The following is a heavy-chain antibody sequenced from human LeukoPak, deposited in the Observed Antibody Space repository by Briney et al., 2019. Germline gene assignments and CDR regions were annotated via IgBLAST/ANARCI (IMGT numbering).Heavy chain of an antibody. CDR3: TRVDNIAARQGY. CDR1: GFTFGDYA. D-gene: IGHD6-6*01. Sequence: GGSLRLSCTASGFTFGDYAMSWVRQAPGKGLEWVGFIRRKAYGGTTEYAASVKGRFTISRDDSKSIAYLQMNSLKTEDTAVYYCTRVDNIAARQGYWGQGTLVTVSS. J-gene: IGHJ4*02. CDR2: IRRKAYGGTT. V-gene: IGHV3-49*04.